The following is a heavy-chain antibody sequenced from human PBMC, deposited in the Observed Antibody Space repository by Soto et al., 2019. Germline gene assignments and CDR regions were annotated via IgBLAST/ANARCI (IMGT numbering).Heavy chain of an antibody. CDR3: ARDPYQYDSSGYMDY. V-gene: IGHV3-33*01. D-gene: IGHD3-22*01. Sequence: QSGGSLRLSCAASGFTFSIYGMHWVRQAPGKGLEWVAVIWYDGSDKYYADSVKGRFTISRDNSKNRLSLQMNSLRAEDTAVYYCARDPYQYDSSGYMDYWGQGALVTVSS. CDR1: GFTFSIYG. CDR2: IWYDGSDK. J-gene: IGHJ4*02.